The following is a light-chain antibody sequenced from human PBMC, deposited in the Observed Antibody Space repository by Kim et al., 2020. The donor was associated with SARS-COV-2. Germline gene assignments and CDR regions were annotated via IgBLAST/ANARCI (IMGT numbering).Light chain of an antibody. Sequence: VSVSPGQTASITCSGDKLGDSYSYWYQQRPGQSPVLVIYQDNKRPSGIPERFSGSNSGNTATLTISGTQAMDEADYYCQAWDTGVVFGGGTKLTVL. CDR3: QAWDTGVV. J-gene: IGLJ2*01. V-gene: IGLV3-1*01. CDR2: QDN. CDR1: KLGDSY.